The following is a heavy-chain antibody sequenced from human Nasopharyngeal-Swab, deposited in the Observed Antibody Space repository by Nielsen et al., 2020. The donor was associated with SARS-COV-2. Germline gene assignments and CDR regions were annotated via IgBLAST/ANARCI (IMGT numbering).Heavy chain of an antibody. D-gene: IGHD4-17*01. CDR2: IDPGDSYT. J-gene: IGHJ4*02. CDR3: AIPTVTTDY. Sequence: GESLKISCKGSGYRFTSYWISWVRQIPGKGLEWMGRIDPGDSYTNYSPSFQGHVTISADKSISTAYLQWSSLKASDTAMYYCAIPTVTTDYWGQGTLVTVSS. V-gene: IGHV5-10-1*01. CDR1: GYRFTSYW.